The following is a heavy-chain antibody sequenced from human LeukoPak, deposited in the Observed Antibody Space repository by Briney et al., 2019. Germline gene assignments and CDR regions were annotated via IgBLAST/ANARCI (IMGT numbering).Heavy chain of an antibody. CDR2: IYHSGST. CDR1: GYSISSGYY. J-gene: IGHJ4*02. D-gene: IGHD3-10*01. Sequence: SETLSLTCTVSGYSISSGYYWGWIRQPPGKGLEWIGSIYHSGSTYYNPSLKSRVTISVDTSKNQFSLKLSSVTAADTAVYYCAAVRKFGVDYWGQGTLVTVSS. V-gene: IGHV4-38-2*02. CDR3: AAVRKFGVDY.